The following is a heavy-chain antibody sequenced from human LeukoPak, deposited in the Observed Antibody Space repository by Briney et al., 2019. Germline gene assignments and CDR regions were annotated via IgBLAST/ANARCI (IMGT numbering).Heavy chain of an antibody. CDR2: INPNSGGT. CDR3: ARHDILTGYYNVFDY. V-gene: IGHV1-2*02. J-gene: IGHJ4*02. D-gene: IGHD3-9*01. CDR1: GYTFTGYY. Sequence: ASVKVSCKASGYTFTGYYMHWVRQAPGQGLEWMGWINPNSGGTNYAQKFQGRVTMTRDTSISTAYMELSRLRSDDTAVYYCARHDILTGYYNVFDYWGQGTLVTVSS.